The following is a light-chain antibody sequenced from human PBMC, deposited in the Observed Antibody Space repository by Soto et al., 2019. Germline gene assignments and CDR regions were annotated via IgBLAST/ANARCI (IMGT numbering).Light chain of an antibody. CDR3: SSYTSSSTRV. J-gene: IGLJ3*02. V-gene: IGLV2-14*01. CDR2: EVN. CDR1: SSDVGGYDY. Sequence: QLVLTQPASVSGSPGQSITISCAGTSSDVGGYDYVSWYQQHPGKAPKLMIYEVNNRPSGVSNRFSGSKSGNTASLTISGLQAEDEADYYCSSYTSSSTRVFGGGTKLTVL.